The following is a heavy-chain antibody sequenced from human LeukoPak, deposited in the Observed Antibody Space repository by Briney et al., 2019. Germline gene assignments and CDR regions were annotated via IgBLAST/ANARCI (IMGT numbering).Heavy chain of an antibody. V-gene: IGHV3-30*04. CDR2: ISHDGSLK. D-gene: IGHD6-19*01. CDR1: GFTFSRYA. Sequence: PGGSLRLSCAASGFTFSRYAFHWVRQAPGKGLEWVALISHDGSLKYYADSVKGRFTISRDNSKNTLYLQMNSLRAEDTAVYYCARDAVTGYSSGWYKPFPFDSWGQGTLVTVSS. J-gene: IGHJ4*02. CDR3: ARDAVTGYSSGWYKPFPFDS.